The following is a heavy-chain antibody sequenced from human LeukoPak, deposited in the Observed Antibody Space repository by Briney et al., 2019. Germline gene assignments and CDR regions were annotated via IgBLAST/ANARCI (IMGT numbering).Heavy chain of an antibody. D-gene: IGHD3-22*01. J-gene: IGHJ4*02. CDR1: GGSISSGGYY. Sequence: SETLSLTCTVSGGSISSGGYYWSWIRQHPGKGLEWIGYIYYSGSTYYNPSLKSRVTMSVDTSKNQFSLKLSSVTAADTAIYYCARENPSGYYNRPIDYWGQGTLVTVSS. CDR2: IYYSGST. V-gene: IGHV4-31*03. CDR3: ARENPSGYYNRPIDY.